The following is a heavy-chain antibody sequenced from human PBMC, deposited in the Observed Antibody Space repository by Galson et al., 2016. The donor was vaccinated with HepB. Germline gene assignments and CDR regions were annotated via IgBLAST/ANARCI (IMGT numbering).Heavy chain of an antibody. D-gene: IGHD2-2*01. V-gene: IGHV4-39*01. J-gene: IGHJ5*02. Sequence: SETLSLTCTVSGGSMSTNGYYWGWIRQPPGKGLEWIGSIYSSGNTFYNPSPKRRITLSVDTSSNWFSLNLSSVTATDTAVYYCARQGVAPAAVSDWFDPWGQGTLVTVST. CDR1: GGSMSTNGYY. CDR3: ARQGVAPAAVSDWFDP. CDR2: IYSSGNT.